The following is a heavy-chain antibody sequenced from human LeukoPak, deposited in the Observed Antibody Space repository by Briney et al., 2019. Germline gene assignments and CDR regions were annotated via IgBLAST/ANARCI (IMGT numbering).Heavy chain of an antibody. V-gene: IGHV3-30*18. Sequence: GGPLRLSCAASGFTSSSYDMHWVRQAPGKGLEWVAVISYDGSNKYYAASVKGRFTISRDNSKNTLYLQMNSRRPEDTAVYYCAKDPSGDSFGSYGLDVWGQGTTVTVSS. J-gene: IGHJ6*02. CDR3: AKDPSGDSFGSYGLDV. CDR2: ISYDGSNK. D-gene: IGHD5-18*01. CDR1: GFTSSSYD.